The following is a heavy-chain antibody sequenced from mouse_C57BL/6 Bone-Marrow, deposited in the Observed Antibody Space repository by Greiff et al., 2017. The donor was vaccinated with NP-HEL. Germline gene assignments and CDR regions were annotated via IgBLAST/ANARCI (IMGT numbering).Heavy chain of an antibody. J-gene: IGHJ4*01. Sequence: EVKLVESGGDLVKPGGSLKLSCAASGFTFSSYGMSWVRQTPDKRLEWVATISSGGSYTYYPDSVKGRFTISRDNAKNTLYLQMSSLKSEDTAMYYCARQGFYYYGRYAMDYWGQGTSVTVSS. CDR1: GFTFSSYG. V-gene: IGHV5-6*01. D-gene: IGHD1-1*01. CDR2: ISSGGSYT. CDR3: ARQGFYYYGRYAMDY.